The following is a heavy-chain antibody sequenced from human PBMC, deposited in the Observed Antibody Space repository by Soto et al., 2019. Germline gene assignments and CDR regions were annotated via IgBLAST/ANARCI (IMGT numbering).Heavy chain of an antibody. D-gene: IGHD3-3*01. CDR1: GDSITSTDYY. CDR2: IYYSGST. J-gene: IGHJ5*02. V-gene: IGHV4-39*01. CDR3: ARHWRTGYSTVFGVVMGCIDP. Sequence: SETLSLTCTATGDSITSTDYYWGWIRQPPGKGLEWVASIYYSGSTYHNPSLKSRVTISVDTSKNQFSLKVTSVTAADTAVYYCARHWRTGYSTVFGVVMGCIDPWGQGTLVTVSS.